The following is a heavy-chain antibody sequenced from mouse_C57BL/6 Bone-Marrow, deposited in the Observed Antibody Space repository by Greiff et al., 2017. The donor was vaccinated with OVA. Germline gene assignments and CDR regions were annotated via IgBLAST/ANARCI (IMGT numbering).Heavy chain of an antibody. CDR3: ARLHYYGSKDFDY. CDR2: ISDGVSYT. CDR1: GFTFSSYA. J-gene: IGHJ2*01. D-gene: IGHD1-1*01. Sequence: EVKLVESGGGLVKPGGSLKLSCAASGFTFSSYAMSWVRQTPEQRLEWVATISDGVSYTYYPDKVTGRFTISRDNSKNNLYLQMSHLKSEDTAMYYCARLHYYGSKDFDYWGQGTTLTVSS. V-gene: IGHV5-4*03.